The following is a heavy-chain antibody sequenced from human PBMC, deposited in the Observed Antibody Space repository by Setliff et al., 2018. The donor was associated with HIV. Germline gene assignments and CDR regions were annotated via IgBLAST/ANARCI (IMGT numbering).Heavy chain of an antibody. D-gene: IGHD3-16*01. J-gene: IGHJ4*02. V-gene: IGHV4-34*01. CDR1: GGAFSRFY. CDR2: INHSGIT. Sequence: SLTCAVYGGAFSRFYWSWLRQAPEKGLEWIGDINHSGITNYNPSLKSRLSISVDTSKNQFSLNLTSVTAADAAMYFCVSRPGGITRARFDHWGQGTLVTVSS. CDR3: VSRPGGITRARFDH.